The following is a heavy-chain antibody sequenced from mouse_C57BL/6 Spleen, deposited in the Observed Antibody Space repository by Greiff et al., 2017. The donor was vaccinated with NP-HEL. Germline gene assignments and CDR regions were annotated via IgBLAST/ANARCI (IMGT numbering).Heavy chain of an antibody. CDR2: IDPETGGT. Sequence: VKLMESGAELVRPGASVTLSCKASGYTFTDYEMHWVKQTPVHGLEWIGAIDPETGGTAYNQKFKGKAILTADKSSSTAYMELRSLTSEDSAVYYCTRYYGSSYGGFFAYWGQGTMVTVSA. D-gene: IGHD1-1*01. CDR3: TRYYGSSYGGFFAY. J-gene: IGHJ3*01. CDR1: GYTFTDYE. V-gene: IGHV1-15*01.